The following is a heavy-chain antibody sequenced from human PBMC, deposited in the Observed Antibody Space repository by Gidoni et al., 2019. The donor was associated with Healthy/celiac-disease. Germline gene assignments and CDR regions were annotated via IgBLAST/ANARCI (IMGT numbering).Heavy chain of an antibody. J-gene: IGHJ6*02. D-gene: IGHD3-3*01. CDR2: IIPIFGTA. CDR3: ASGTIFGVVPNYYYGMDV. V-gene: IGHV1-69*01. CDR1: GGTFSSYA. Sequence: QVQLVQSGAEVKKPGSSVKLSCKASGGTFSSYAISWVRQAPGQGLEWMGGIIPIFGTANYAQKFQGRVTITADESTSTAYMELSSLRSEDTAVYYCASGTIFGVVPNYYYGMDVWGQGTTVTVSS.